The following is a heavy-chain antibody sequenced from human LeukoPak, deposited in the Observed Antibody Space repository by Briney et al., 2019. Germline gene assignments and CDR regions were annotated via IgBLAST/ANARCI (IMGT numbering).Heavy chain of an antibody. CDR1: GFTFSSYA. J-gene: IGHJ4*02. Sequence: GGSLRLSCAASGFTFSSYAMSWVRQAPGKGLEWVSAISGSGGSTYYADSVEGRFTISRDNSKNTLYLQMNSLRAEDTAVYYCAKAPSSGWSYYFDYWGQGTLVTVSS. CDR3: AKAPSSGWSYYFDY. CDR2: ISGSGGST. D-gene: IGHD6-19*01. V-gene: IGHV3-23*01.